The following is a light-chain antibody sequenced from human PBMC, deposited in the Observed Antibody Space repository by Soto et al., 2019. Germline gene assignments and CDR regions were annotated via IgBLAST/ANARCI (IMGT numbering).Light chain of an antibody. CDR2: GAS. J-gene: IGKJ5*01. Sequence: EIVLTQSPGTLSLSPGERATLSCRASQSVSKSYLAWYQQKPGQAPRLLIYGASSRATGIPDRFSGSWSGTDFTLTISRLEPEDFAVYYCQQYGSSPPISFGQGTRLEIK. CDR1: QSVSKSY. V-gene: IGKV3-20*01. CDR3: QQYGSSPPIS.